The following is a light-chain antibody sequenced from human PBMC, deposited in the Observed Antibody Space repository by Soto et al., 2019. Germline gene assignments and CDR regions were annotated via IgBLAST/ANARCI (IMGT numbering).Light chain of an antibody. CDR1: QDISNY. J-gene: IGKJ5*01. V-gene: IGKV1-33*01. CDR2: DAS. CDR3: QHFNNYPT. Sequence: DIQMTQSPSSLSASVGDRVTITCQTSQDISNYLNWYQQKPGKAPKLLIYDASNLETGVPSRFSESGSGTDFTFTISSLQPEDFATYYCQHFNNYPTFGQGTRLEI.